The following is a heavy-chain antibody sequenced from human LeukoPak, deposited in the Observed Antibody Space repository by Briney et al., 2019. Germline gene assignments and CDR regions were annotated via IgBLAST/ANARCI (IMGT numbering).Heavy chain of an antibody. CDR3: ARDYEAYDSSGYYGY. V-gene: IGHV3-21*01. J-gene: IGHJ4*02. Sequence: AGGSLRHSCAASGFTFSSYSMNWVRQAPGKGLEWVSSISSSSSYIYYADSVKGRFTISRDNAKNSLYLQMNSLRAEDTAVYYCARDYEAYDSSGYYGYWGQGTLVTVSS. CDR2: ISSSSSYI. CDR1: GFTFSSYS. D-gene: IGHD3-22*01.